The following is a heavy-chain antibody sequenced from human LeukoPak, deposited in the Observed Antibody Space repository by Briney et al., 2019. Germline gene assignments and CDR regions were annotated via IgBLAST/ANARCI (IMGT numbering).Heavy chain of an antibody. D-gene: IGHD3-16*01. Sequence: PGGSLRLSCAASGFTFSYYSIHWVRQAPGKGLEYVSAITGNGGRTYYANSVNDRFTISRDDSKNTLYLQMGSLTAEDMAVYYCARVGDVTAFDIWGQGTMVTVSS. J-gene: IGHJ3*02. CDR3: ARVGDVTAFDI. CDR2: ITGNGGRT. V-gene: IGHV3-64*01. CDR1: GFTFSYYS.